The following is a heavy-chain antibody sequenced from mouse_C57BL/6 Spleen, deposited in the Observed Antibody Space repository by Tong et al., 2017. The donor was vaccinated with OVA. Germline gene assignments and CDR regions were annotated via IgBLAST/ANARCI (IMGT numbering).Heavy chain of an antibody. D-gene: IGHD1-1*01. Sequence: LQESGAELVRPGSSVKLSCKDSYFAFMASAMHWVKQRPGHGLEWIGSFTMYSDATEYSENFKGKATLTANTSTDKAYMELSSHTSEDCEVYYGAIEYYGDSHMYYFDYGGQGTTLTVSS. V-gene: IGHV1-49*01. J-gene: IGHJ2*01. CDR1: YFAFMASA. CDR3: AIEYYGDSHMYYFDY. CDR2: FTMYSDAT.